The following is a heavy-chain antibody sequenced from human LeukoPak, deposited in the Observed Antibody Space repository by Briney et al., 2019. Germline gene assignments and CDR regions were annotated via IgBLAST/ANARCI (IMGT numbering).Heavy chain of an antibody. J-gene: IGHJ5*02. V-gene: IGHV1-18*01. Sequence: ASVKVSCKASGYTFSIYGITWVRQAPGQGLEWMGWISAYNGNTNYAQKLQGRVTMTTDTSTSTAYMELRSLRSDDTAVYYCAREKCSSTSCYAETWGQGTLVTVSS. CDR1: GYTFSIYG. CDR2: ISAYNGNT. D-gene: IGHD2-2*01. CDR3: AREKCSSTSCYAET.